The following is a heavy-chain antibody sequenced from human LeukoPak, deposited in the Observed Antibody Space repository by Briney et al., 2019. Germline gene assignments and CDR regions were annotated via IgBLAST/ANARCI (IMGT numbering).Heavy chain of an antibody. CDR2: INSSSSTI. V-gene: IGHV3-48*01. D-gene: IGHD6-6*01. Sequence: GGSLRLSCAASGFTFSSYSMNWVRQAPGKGLEWVSYINSSSSTIYYADSVKGRFTISRDNAKNSLYLQMNSLRAEDTAVYYCARGRGPYSSSSVDYWGQGTLVTVSS. CDR3: ARGRGPYSSSSVDY. CDR1: GFTFSSYS. J-gene: IGHJ4*02.